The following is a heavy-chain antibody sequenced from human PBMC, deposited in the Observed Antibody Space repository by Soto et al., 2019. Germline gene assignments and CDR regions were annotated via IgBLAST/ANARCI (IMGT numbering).Heavy chain of an antibody. Sequence: PGESLRLSCSASGFTFSSYAMHWVRQAPGKGLEWVAVISYDGSNKYYADSVKGRFTISRDNSKNTLYLQMNSLRAEDTAVYYCAKDHYRYSGSDPLVNGTLGTV. CDR1: GFTFSSYA. CDR3: AKDHYRYSGSDP. D-gene: IGHD1-26*01. J-gene: IGHJ5*02. V-gene: IGHV3-30-3*01. CDR2: ISYDGSNK.